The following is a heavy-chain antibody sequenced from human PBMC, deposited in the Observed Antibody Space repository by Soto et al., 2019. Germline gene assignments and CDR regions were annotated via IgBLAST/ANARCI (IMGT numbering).Heavy chain of an antibody. CDR2: ITTSSSFR. V-gene: IGHV3-21*01. J-gene: IGHJ4*02. D-gene: IGHD2-15*01. CDR1: GFTFSTYS. CDR3: ARDLGVALATLTLDY. Sequence: EVQLVESGGGLVKPWGSLRLSCAASGFTFSTYSMNWVRQAPGKGLEWVADITTSSSFRFYADSVKGRFTISRDDAKNSLYLQMNSLRAEDTGVYYCARDLGVALATLTLDYWGQGALVTVSS.